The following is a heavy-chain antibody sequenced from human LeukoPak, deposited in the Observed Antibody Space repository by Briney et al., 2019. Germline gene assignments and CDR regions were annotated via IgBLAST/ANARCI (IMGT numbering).Heavy chain of an antibody. D-gene: IGHD6-13*01. CDR1: GFMFSRYS. Sequence: GGSLRLSCAASGFMFSRYSMIWVRQTPGKRLEWVSAITETGAGTYYADSVKGRFTMSRDNSRNTVYLQMDSLRAEDTAVYFCARGTAAAANRNWFDSWGQGTLVTVSS. CDR3: ARGTAAAANRNWFDS. J-gene: IGHJ5*01. CDR2: ITETGAGT. V-gene: IGHV3-23*01.